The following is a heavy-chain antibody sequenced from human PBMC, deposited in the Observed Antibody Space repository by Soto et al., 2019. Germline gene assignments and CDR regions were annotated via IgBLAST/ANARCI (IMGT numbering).Heavy chain of an antibody. CDR1: GDSVSSNSAA. CDR2: TYYRSKWYN. J-gene: IGHJ6*02. V-gene: IGHV6-1*01. D-gene: IGHD1-1*01. Sequence: KQSQTLSLTCAISGDSVSSNSAAWNWIRQSPSRGLEWLGRTYYRSKWYNDYAVSVKSRITINPDTSKNQFSLQLNSVTPEDTAVYYCARAGGNWNDGGYYYYYGMDVWGQGTTVTVSS. CDR3: ARAGGNWNDGGYYYYYGMDV.